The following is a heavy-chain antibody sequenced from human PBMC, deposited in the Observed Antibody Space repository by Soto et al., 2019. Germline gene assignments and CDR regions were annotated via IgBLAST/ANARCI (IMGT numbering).Heavy chain of an antibody. Sequence: QITLKESGTTLVKPTQTLTLTCTFSGFSLSTSGVGVGWIRQPPGKALEWLALIYWDDDKRYSPSLKSRLTSSKDTPKTQVVITMTNLDPVGTATYCCEHSQQYNYYGSGGKNWFAPWGKGSLVPVSS. CDR3: EHSQQYNYYGSGGKNWFAP. V-gene: IGHV2-5*02. D-gene: IGHD3-10*01. CDR2: IYWDDDK. J-gene: IGHJ5*02. CDR1: GFSLSTSGVG.